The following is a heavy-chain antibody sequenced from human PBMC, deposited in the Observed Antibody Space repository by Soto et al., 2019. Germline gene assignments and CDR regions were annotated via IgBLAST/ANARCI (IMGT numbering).Heavy chain of an antibody. D-gene: IGHD2-15*01. CDR3: AGDGGSGVPGWGMDV. J-gene: IGHJ6*02. CDR2: ISSSSSYT. V-gene: IGHV3-11*06. Sequence: QVQLVESGGGLVKPGGSLRLSCAASGFTFSDYYMSWIRQAPGKGLEWVSYISSSSSYTNYADSVKGRFTISRDNGKNSLYLQMNSPRAEDTAVYYCAGDGGSGVPGWGMDVWGQGTTVTVSS. CDR1: GFTFSDYY.